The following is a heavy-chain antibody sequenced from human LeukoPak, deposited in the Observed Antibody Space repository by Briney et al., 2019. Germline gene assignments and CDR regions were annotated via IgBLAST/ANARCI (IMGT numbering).Heavy chain of an antibody. CDR1: GFTFSSYA. D-gene: IGHD6-19*01. J-gene: IGHJ4*02. V-gene: IGHV3-30-3*01. CDR3: ASGWYYFDY. Sequence: GRSLRLSCAASGFTFSSYAMHWVRQAPGEGLEWVAAISYDGSNKYYADSVKGRFTISRDNSKNTLYLQMNSLRAEDTAVYYCASGWYYFDYWGQGTLVTVSS. CDR2: ISYDGSNK.